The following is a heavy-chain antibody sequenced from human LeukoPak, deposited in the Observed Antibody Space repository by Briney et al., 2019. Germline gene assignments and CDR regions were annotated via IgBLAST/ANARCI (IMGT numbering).Heavy chain of an antibody. Sequence: GGSLRLSCAASGFTFSSYAMSWVPQAPGKGLEWVSAISGSGGSTYYADSVKGRFTISRDNSKNTLYLQMNSLRAEDTAVYYCATTLEGYDILTGYYNVGFDYWGQGTLVTVSS. CDR2: ISGSGGST. V-gene: IGHV3-23*01. D-gene: IGHD3-9*01. CDR3: ATTLEGYDILTGYYNVGFDY. CDR1: GFTFSSYA. J-gene: IGHJ4*02.